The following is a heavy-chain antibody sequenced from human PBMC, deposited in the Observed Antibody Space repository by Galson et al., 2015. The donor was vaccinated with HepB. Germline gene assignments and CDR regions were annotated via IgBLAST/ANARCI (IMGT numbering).Heavy chain of an antibody. J-gene: IGHJ5*02. CDR3: ARQGTFILGGTGAWFNP. D-gene: IGHD1-26*01. V-gene: IGHV4-39*01. CDR1: GGSISSNNYY. Sequence: ETLSLTCTVSGGSISSNNYYWGWIRQPPGKGLEWIGSIYYRGSTYYNPSLKSRVTISVDTSKNHFSLNLTSVTAADTAVYYCARQGTFILGGTGAWFNPWGQGTLVTVSS. CDR2: IYYRGST.